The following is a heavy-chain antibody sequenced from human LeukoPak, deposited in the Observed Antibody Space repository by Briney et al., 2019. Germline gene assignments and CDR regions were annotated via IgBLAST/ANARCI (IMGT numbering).Heavy chain of an antibody. V-gene: IGHV1-8*01. J-gene: IGHJ6*03. CDR2: MNPNSGNT. Sequence: ASVKVSCKASGYTFTSYDINWVRQATGQGLEWMGWMNPNSGNTGYAQKFQGRVTMTRNTSISTAYMELSSLRSEDTAVYYCARGPATYYYGSGRRHYYMDAWGKGTTVTVSS. CDR1: GYTFTSYD. CDR3: ARGPATYYYGSGRRHYYMDA. D-gene: IGHD3-10*01.